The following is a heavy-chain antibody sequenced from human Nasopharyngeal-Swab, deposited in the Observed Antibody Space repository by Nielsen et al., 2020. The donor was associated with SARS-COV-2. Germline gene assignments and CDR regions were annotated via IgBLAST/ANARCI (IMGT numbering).Heavy chain of an antibody. CDR2: TKQDGSEK. Sequence: GGSLRLSCTASGFTLSSFWMTWVRQAPGKGLEWVGNTKQDGSEKYYVDSVKGRFTISRDNAKNSLYLQMNSLRAEDTAVYYCARLSGSSWDFDLWGRGTLVTVSS. V-gene: IGHV3-7*01. CDR3: ARLSGSSWDFDL. CDR1: GFTLSSFW. D-gene: IGHD6-13*01. J-gene: IGHJ2*01.